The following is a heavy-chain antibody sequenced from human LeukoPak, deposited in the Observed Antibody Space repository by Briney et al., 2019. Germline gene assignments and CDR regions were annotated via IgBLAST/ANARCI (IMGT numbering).Heavy chain of an antibody. Sequence: SETLSLTCAVYGGSFTDYYWSWIRQPPGKGLEWFGDINHSGSTNYNPSLKSRVTISVDTSKNQFSLKLSSVTAADTAVYYCARGVAGAGIAVAGTFRVGMKFDPWGQGTLVTVSS. J-gene: IGHJ5*02. CDR3: ARGVAGAGIAVAGTFRVGMKFDP. D-gene: IGHD6-19*01. CDR2: INHSGST. CDR1: GGSFTDYY. V-gene: IGHV4-34*01.